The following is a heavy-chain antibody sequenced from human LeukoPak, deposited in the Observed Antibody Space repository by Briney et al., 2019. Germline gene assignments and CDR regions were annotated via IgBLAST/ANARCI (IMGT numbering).Heavy chain of an antibody. CDR1: GGSISRGDYS. CDR3: ARALSGTDFDY. D-gene: IGHD1-26*01. V-gene: IGHV4-30-2*01. CDR2: TQHSGSA. Sequence: PSQTLSLTCAVSGGSISRGDYSWSWIRPPPGKGLEWIGNTQHSGSAYYNPSLKSRVTMSVDRSKNQFSLKLSSVTAADTAVYYCARALSGTDFDYWGQGTLVTVSS. J-gene: IGHJ4*02.